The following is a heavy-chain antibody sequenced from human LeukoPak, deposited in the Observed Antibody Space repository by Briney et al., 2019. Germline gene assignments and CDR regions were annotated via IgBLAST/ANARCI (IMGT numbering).Heavy chain of an antibody. V-gene: IGHV4-59*01. CDR1: GGXISSYY. CDR3: ARSSYYDMDV. CDR2: IHYSGST. Sequence: PSETLSLTCTVSGGXISSYYWSWIRQPPGKGLEWIGYIHYSGSTNYNPSLKSRVTISIDTSKNQFSLKLSSVTAADTAVYYCARSSYYDMDVWGQGTTVTVSS. J-gene: IGHJ6*02.